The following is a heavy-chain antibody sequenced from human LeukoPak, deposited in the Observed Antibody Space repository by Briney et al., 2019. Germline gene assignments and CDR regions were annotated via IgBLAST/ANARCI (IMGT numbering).Heavy chain of an antibody. J-gene: IGHJ6*03. Sequence: ASVKVSCKASGYTFTSYGISWVRQAPGQGLEWMGWMSAYNGNTNYAQKLQGRVTMTADTSTSTAYMELRSLRSDDTAVYYCARRGPSLIVGAYYYYYMDVWGKGTTVTVSS. CDR3: ARRGPSLIVGAYYYYYMDV. CDR2: MSAYNGNT. D-gene: IGHD1-26*01. V-gene: IGHV1-18*01. CDR1: GYTFTSYG.